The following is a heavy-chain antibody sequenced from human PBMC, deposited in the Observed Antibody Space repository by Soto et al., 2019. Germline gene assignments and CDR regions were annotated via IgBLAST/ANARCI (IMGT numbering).Heavy chain of an antibody. J-gene: IGHJ6*02. V-gene: IGHV4-4*07. CDR1: VGSISSYY. D-gene: IGHD3-9*01. CDR2: IYTSGST. CDR3: ATLYYDILTGPIYGMDV. Sequence: SETLSLTCTVSVGSISSYYWSWIRQPAGKGLEWIGRIYTSGSTNYNPSLKSRVTMSVDTSKNQFSLKLSSVTAADTAVYYCATLYYDILTGPIYGMDVWGQGTTVTVSS.